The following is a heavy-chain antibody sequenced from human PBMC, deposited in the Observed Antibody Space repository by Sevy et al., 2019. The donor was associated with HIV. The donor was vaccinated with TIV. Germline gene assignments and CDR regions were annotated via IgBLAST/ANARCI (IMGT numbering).Heavy chain of an antibody. V-gene: IGHV3-48*02. CDR2: VSSSSTI. Sequence: GGSLRLSCAASGFTFSSYSMNWVRQAPVKGLEWVSYVSSSSTIYYADSVKGRFTISRDNAKNSLYLQMNSLRDEDTAVYYCARGYNWNDYWGQGTLVTVSS. J-gene: IGHJ4*02. CDR1: GFTFSSYS. D-gene: IGHD1-1*01. CDR3: ARGYNWNDY.